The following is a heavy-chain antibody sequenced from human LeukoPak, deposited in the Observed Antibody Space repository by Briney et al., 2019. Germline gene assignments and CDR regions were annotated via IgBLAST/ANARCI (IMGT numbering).Heavy chain of an antibody. Sequence: PSETLSLTCAVYGGSFSGYYWSWIRQPPGKGLEWIGEINHSGSTNYNPSLKSRVTISVDTSKNQFSLKLSSVTAADTAVYYCATRIAVAGTGGWDDAFDIWGQGTMVTVSS. D-gene: IGHD6-19*01. V-gene: IGHV4-34*01. CDR1: GGSFSGYY. CDR2: INHSGST. CDR3: ATRIAVAGTGGWDDAFDI. J-gene: IGHJ3*02.